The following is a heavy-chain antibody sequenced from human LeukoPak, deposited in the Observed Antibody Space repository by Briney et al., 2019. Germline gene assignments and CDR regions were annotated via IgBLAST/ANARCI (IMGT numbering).Heavy chain of an antibody. J-gene: IGHJ4*02. D-gene: IGHD2-15*01. Sequence: ASVKVSCKASGYTFTGQYMHWVRQAPGQGLEWMGWINPNTGDTNYAQKFQARVTMTRDTTISTAYMELTRLTSDDTAMYYCASYPRYVSSPPFDYWGQGTLVTVSS. CDR2: INPNTGDT. CDR3: ASYPRYVSSPPFDY. CDR1: GYTFTGQY. V-gene: IGHV1-2*02.